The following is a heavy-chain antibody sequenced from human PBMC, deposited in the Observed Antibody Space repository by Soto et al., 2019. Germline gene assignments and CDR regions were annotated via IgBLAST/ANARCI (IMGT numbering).Heavy chain of an antibody. CDR1: VYTLTELS. V-gene: IGHV1-24*01. J-gene: IGHJ6*02. Sequence: AAVKVSCKVSVYTLTELSMHWVLQAPGKGLEWMGGFDPEDGETIYAQKFQGRVTMTEDTSTDTAYMELSSLRSEDTAVYYCATGKLHPFYYYGMDVWGQGTTVTVSS. CDR3: ATGKLHPFYYYGMDV. D-gene: IGHD2-15*01. CDR2: FDPEDGET.